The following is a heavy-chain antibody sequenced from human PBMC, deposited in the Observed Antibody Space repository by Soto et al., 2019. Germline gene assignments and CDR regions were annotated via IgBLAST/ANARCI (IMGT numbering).Heavy chain of an antibody. CDR1: GYTFTSYG. CDR2: ISAYNGNT. D-gene: IGHD6-13*01. J-gene: IGHJ4*02. CDR3: ARVLVFTGYSSSWYYFDY. V-gene: IGHV1-18*01. Sequence: ASVKVSCKASGYTFTSYGISWVRQAPGQGLEWMGWISAYNGNTNYAQKLQGRVTMTTDTSTSTAYMELRSLRSDDTAVYYCARVLVFTGYSSSWYYFDYWGQGTLVTVSS.